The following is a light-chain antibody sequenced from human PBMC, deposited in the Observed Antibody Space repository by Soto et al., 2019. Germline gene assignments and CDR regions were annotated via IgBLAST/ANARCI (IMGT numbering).Light chain of an antibody. CDR3: CSYAGRYTRV. Sequence: QSVLTQPRSVSGSPGQSITISCTGTSSDVSAYRYVSWYQQHPGKAPKIILYDVSERPSGVPDRFSGSKSGNTASLTISGLQTEDEADYYCCSYAGRYTRVFGGGTKLTVL. J-gene: IGLJ3*02. V-gene: IGLV2-11*01. CDR1: SSDVSAYRY. CDR2: DVS.